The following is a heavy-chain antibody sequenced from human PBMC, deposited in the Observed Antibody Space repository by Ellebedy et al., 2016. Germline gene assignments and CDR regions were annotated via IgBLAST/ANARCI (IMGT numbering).Heavy chain of an antibody. CDR1: GGSISSGGYY. D-gene: IGHD2-2*03. V-gene: IGHV4-31*03. CDR2: IYYSGST. J-gene: IGHJ3*02. Sequence: SETLSLTXTVSGGSISSGGYYWSWIRQHPGKGLEWIRYIYYSGSTYYNPSLKSRVTISVDTSKNQFSLKLSSVTAADTAVYYCARGLDHAFDIWGQGTMVTVSS. CDR3: ARGLDHAFDI.